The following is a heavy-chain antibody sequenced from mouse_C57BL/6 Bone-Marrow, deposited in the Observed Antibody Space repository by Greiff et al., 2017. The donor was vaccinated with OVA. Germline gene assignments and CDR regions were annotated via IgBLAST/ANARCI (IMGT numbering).Heavy chain of an antibody. V-gene: IGHV5-6*01. J-gene: IGHJ3*01. CDR1: GFTFSSYG. Sequence: EVQGVESGGDLVKPGGSLKLSCAASGFTFSSYGMSWVRQTPDKRLEWVATISSGGSYTYYPDSVKGRFTISRDNAKNTLYLQMSSLKSEDTAMYYCASPYYGSSSAWFAHWGQGTLVTVSA. CDR3: ASPYYGSSSAWFAH. CDR2: ISSGGSYT. D-gene: IGHD1-1*01.